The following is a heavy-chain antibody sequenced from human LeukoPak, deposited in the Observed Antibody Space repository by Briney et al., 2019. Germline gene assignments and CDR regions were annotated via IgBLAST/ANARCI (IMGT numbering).Heavy chain of an antibody. CDR3: ARLSVGATSYFDY. J-gene: IGHJ4*02. CDR2: IYPGDSDT. D-gene: IGHD1-26*01. V-gene: IGHV5-51*01. Sequence: GESLKISCKGSGYSFTNYWIGRVRQMPGKGLGWMGIIYPGDSDTRYSPSFQGQVTISADKSISTAYLQWSSLQASDTAMYYCARLSVGATSYFDYWGQGTLVTVSS. CDR1: GYSFTNYW.